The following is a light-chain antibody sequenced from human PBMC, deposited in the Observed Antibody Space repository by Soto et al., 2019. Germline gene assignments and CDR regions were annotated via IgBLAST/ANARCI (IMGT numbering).Light chain of an antibody. CDR3: QRNNNWPAWT. V-gene: IGKV3-15*01. J-gene: IGKJ1*01. CDR1: QSVSSN. CDR2: VAS. Sequence: EIVMTQSPATLSVSPEERATLSCRASQSVSSNLAWYQQKPGQAPRLLIYVASTMATGIPARFSGSGSGTEFTLTICSLQSEDFSVYYCQRNNNWPAWTFGQRTQVQFK.